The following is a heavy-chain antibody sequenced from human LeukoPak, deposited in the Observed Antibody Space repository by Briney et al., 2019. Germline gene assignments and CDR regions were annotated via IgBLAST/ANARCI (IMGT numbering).Heavy chain of an antibody. D-gene: IGHD3-10*01. V-gene: IGHV7-4-1*01. CDR3: AREGDSSGWLGELDSPDWFDP. CDR1: GYTFTSYA. CDR2: INTNTGNP. J-gene: IGHJ5*02. Sequence: ASVKVSCKASGYTFTSYAMNWVRQAPGQGLEWMGWINTNTGNPTYAQGFTGRFVFSLDTSVSTAYLQICSLKAEDTAVYYCAREGDSSGWLGELDSPDWFDPWGQGTLVTVSS.